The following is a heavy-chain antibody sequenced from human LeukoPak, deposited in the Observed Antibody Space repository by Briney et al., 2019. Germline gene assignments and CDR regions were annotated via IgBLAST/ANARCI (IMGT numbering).Heavy chain of an antibody. CDR2: ISSSSSYI. CDR3: AREGEEGFPSAFDI. V-gene: IGHV3-21*01. CDR1: GFTFSSYS. D-gene: IGHD3-16*01. J-gene: IGHJ3*02. Sequence: PGGSLRLSCAASGFTFSSYSMNWVRQAPGKGLEWVSSISSSSSYIYYADSVKGRFTISRDNAKNSLNLQMNSLRAEDTAVYYCAREGEEGFPSAFDIWGQGTMVTVSS.